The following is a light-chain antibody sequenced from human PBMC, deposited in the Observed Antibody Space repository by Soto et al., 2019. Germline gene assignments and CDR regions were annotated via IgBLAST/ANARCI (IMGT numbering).Light chain of an antibody. CDR3: QQYNSYSRT. Sequence: DIQMTQSPSTLSSCLVDMVTIPFGASQSISSWLAWYQQKPGKAPKLLIYDASSLESGVPSRFSGSGSGTEFTLTISSLQPDDFATYYCQQYNSYSRTFGQGTKVDI. V-gene: IGKV1-5*01. CDR1: QSISSW. J-gene: IGKJ1*01. CDR2: DAS.